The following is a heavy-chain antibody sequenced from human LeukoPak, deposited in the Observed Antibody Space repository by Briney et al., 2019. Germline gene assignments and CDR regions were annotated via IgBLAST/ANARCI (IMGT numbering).Heavy chain of an antibody. V-gene: IGHV1-18*01. J-gene: IGHJ4*02. CDR3: ARSRPYYSSPLFDY. D-gene: IGHD3-10*01. Sequence: ASMKVSCKASGYTFTSYGISWVRQAPGQGLEWMGWISAYNGNTNYAQKLQGRVTMTTDTSTSTAYMEPRSLRSDDTAVYYCARSRPYYSSPLFDYWGQGTLVTVSS. CDR2: ISAYNGNT. CDR1: GYTFTSYG.